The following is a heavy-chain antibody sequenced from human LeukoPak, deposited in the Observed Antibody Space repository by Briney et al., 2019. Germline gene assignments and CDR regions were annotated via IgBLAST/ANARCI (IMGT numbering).Heavy chain of an antibody. J-gene: IGHJ4*02. D-gene: IGHD6-13*01. CDR2: INPNSGGT. CDR3: ARVSAGPRNPADY. CDR1: GYTFTGYY. V-gene: IGHV1-2*02. Sequence: ASVKVSCKASGYTFTGYYMHWVRQAPGQGLEWMGWINPNSGGTNYAQKFQGRVTMTRDTSISTAYMELSRLRSDDTAVYYCARVSAGPRNPADYWGQGTLVTVSS.